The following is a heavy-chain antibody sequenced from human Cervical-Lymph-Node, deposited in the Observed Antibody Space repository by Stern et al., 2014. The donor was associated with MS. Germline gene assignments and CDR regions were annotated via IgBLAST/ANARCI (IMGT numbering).Heavy chain of an antibody. J-gene: IGHJ4*02. CDR1: GFTFSGYI. CDR2: ITSSSGYI. CDR3: ARARGSYSLDY. D-gene: IGHD1-26*01. Sequence: EQLVQSGGGLVKPGGSLRLSCAASGFTFSGYIMHWVRQAPGKGLEWVSSITSSSGYIYYADSVKGRFTISRDNAKNSLYLQMNSLRVEDTAVYYCARARGSYSLDYWGQGALVTVSS. V-gene: IGHV3-21*01.